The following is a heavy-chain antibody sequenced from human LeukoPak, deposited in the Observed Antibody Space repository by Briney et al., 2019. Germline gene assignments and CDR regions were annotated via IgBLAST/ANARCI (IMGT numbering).Heavy chain of an antibody. V-gene: IGHV1-2*06. CDR1: RYTFTCYY. D-gene: IGHD4-17*01. CDR3: ARGLYGDQNWFDP. J-gene: IGHJ5*02. CDR2: INPNSGGT. Sequence: ASVKVYCKASRYTFTCYYMYWVRQAPGQGLECLGRINPNSGGTNYAQKFQGRVTMTRDTSISAAYMELSRLRSDDTAVYYCARGLYGDQNWFDPWGQGTLVTVSS.